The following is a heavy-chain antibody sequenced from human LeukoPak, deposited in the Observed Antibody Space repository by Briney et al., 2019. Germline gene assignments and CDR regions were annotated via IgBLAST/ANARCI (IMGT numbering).Heavy chain of an antibody. CDR1: GFTFNNYA. V-gene: IGHV3-23*01. CDR2: ISGSAADT. D-gene: IGHD5-12*01. CDR3: AKDGGGYTLAGYYFDY. J-gene: IGHJ4*02. Sequence: GGSLRLSCAASGFTFNNYAMTWVRQAPGRGLEWASAISGSAADTYYTDSVKGRFTVSRDNSKNTLFLQMNSLRAEDTAVYYCAKDGGGYTLAGYYFDYWGQGTLVTDSS.